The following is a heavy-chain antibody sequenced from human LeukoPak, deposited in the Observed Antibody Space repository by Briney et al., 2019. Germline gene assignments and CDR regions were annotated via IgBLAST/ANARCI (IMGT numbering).Heavy chain of an antibody. Sequence: PSETLSLTCAVSGGSISSYYWSWIRQPPGMGLEWIGFVHYSGTTNYNPSLKSRVTMSVDTSNNRFSLKLSSVTAADTALYYCARGGWAALDHWGQGTLVTVSS. CDR2: VHYSGTT. D-gene: IGHD2-15*01. CDR1: GGSISSYY. J-gene: IGHJ4*02. CDR3: ARGGWAALDH. V-gene: IGHV4-59*01.